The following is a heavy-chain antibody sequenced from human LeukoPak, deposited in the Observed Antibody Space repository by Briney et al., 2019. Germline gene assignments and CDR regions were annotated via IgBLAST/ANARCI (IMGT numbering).Heavy chain of an antibody. D-gene: IGHD2-2*01. Sequence: GGSLRLSCAASGFTFSSYAMSWVRQAPGKGLEWVSAISVSGGSTYYADSVKGRFTISRDNSKNTLYLQMNSLRAEDTAVYYCTTEDKYCSSTSCLDYWGQGTLVTVSS. CDR1: GFTFSSYA. V-gene: IGHV3-23*01. CDR2: ISVSGGST. CDR3: TTEDKYCSSTSCLDY. J-gene: IGHJ4*02.